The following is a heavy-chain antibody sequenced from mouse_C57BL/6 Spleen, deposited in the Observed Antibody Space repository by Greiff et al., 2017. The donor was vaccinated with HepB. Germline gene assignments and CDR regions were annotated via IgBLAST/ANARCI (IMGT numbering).Heavy chain of an antibody. CDR3: TRYYYGSRDYAMDY. V-gene: IGHV1-15*01. J-gene: IGHJ4*01. Sequence: QVQLKQSGAELVRPGASVTLSCKASGYTFTDYEMHWVKQTPVHGLEWIGAIDPETGGTAYNQKFKGKAILTADKSSSTAYMELRSLTSEDSAVYYCTRYYYGSRDYAMDYWGQGTSVTVSS. CDR2: IDPETGGT. D-gene: IGHD1-1*01. CDR1: GYTFTDYE.